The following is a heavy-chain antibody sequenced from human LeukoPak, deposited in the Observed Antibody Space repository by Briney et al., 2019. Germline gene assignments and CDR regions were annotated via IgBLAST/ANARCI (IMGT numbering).Heavy chain of an antibody. V-gene: IGHV1-2*02. CDR3: AREGIWLYSSSESYNCFDP. Sequence: ASVKVSCKASGYTFTGYYMHWVRQAPGQGLEWMGLINPNSGGTNYAQKFQGRVTMTRDTSIRTAYMELSRLRSDDTAVYYCAREGIWLYSSSESYNCFDPWGQGTLVTVSS. J-gene: IGHJ5*02. CDR2: INPNSGGT. CDR1: GYTFTGYY. D-gene: IGHD6-6*01.